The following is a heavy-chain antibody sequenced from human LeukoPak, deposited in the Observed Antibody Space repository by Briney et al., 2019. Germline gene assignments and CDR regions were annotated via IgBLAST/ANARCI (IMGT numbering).Heavy chain of an antibody. D-gene: IGHD3-22*01. Sequence: LETLSLTCTVSGGSISSSAYYWDWIRQPPGKGLEWIGSIYYSGSTYYSPSLKSRVAMSVDTSKNQFSLKLDSVTAADTAVYYCARRGYYDSSGYYYYWGQGTLVTVSS. V-gene: IGHV4-39*01. CDR1: GGSISSSAYY. J-gene: IGHJ4*02. CDR2: IYYSGST. CDR3: ARRGYYDSSGYYYY.